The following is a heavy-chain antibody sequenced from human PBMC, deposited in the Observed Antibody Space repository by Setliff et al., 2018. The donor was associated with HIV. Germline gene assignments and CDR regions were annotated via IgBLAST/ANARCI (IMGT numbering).Heavy chain of an antibody. Sequence: ASVKVSCKASGYIFTSHKIHWVRQAPGQGLEWMGIINPSGGGTTYAQTFQDRVTMSRDTSTSTVYMELSSLRSEDTAVYYCAREALHAGGWRGAFDIWGQGTMVTVSS. D-gene: IGHD6-19*01. V-gene: IGHV1-46*01. CDR3: AREALHAGGWRGAFDI. CDR1: GYIFTSHK. J-gene: IGHJ3*02. CDR2: INPSGGGT.